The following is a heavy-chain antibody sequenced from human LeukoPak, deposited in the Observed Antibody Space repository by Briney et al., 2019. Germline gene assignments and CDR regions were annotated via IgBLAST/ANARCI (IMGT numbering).Heavy chain of an antibody. CDR3: AMKQRDGYNYFDY. V-gene: IGHV1-18*01. CDR2: INAYNGNT. D-gene: IGHD5-24*01. CDR1: GYTFTRYG. Sequence: ASVKVCCKASGYTFTRYGISWVRQAPGQGLEWMGWINAYNGNTNYVQKLQGRVTMTTDTSTSTAYMELRSLRSDDTAVYYCAMKQRDGYNYFDYWGQGTLVTVSS. J-gene: IGHJ4*02.